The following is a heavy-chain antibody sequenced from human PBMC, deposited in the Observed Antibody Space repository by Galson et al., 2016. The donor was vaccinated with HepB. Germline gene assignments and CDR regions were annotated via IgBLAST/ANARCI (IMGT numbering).Heavy chain of an antibody. CDR1: GFTFSNYA. CDR2: ISYDTNNK. Sequence: SLRLSCAGSGFTFSNYALHWVRQAPGKGLEWVALISYDTNNKYYADSVKGRFTISRDDSKNTLYLQMNSLRPEDTAVYYRARALTGIVATGGHWGQGTQVTVSS. D-gene: IGHD5-12*01. J-gene: IGHJ4*02. CDR3: ARALTGIVATGGH. V-gene: IGHV3-30*04.